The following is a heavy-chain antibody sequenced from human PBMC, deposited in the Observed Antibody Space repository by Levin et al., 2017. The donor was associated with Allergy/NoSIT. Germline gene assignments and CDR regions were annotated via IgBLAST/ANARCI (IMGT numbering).Heavy chain of an antibody. D-gene: IGHD6-6*01. CDR3: ARDSGPYLRSSARDY. Sequence: GESLKISCAASGFTFNTYSMNWVRQAPGKGLEWISYISESSSHIYYAGSVRGRFTISRDRVNNSLYLQMSSLRAEDTAIYYCARDSGPYLRSSARDYWGQGTLVTVSS. CDR1: GFTFNTYS. J-gene: IGHJ4*02. CDR2: ISESSSHI. V-gene: IGHV3-21*05.